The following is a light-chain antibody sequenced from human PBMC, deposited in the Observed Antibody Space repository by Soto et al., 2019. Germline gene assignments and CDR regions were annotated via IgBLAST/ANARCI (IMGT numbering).Light chain of an antibody. Sequence: QSVLTQPSSASGTPGQRVTISCSGSTSNIGSNTVNWYQQLPGTAPKLLIYRNNQRPLGVPDRFSGSTSGTSASLVISGLQYEDEADYYCAAWDDNLCVVFGGGTKVTVL. CDR1: TSNIGSNT. J-gene: IGLJ2*01. CDR2: RNN. V-gene: IGLV1-44*01. CDR3: AAWDDNLCVV.